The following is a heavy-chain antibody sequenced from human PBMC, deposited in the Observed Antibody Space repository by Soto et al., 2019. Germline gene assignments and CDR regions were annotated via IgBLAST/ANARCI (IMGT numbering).Heavy chain of an antibody. CDR1: GFTFSGYA. J-gene: IGHJ4*02. CDR2: ISGSGGRT. D-gene: IGHD2-15*01. CDR3: TKRGPGGIVVVISATTGDFDY. V-gene: IGHV3-23*01. Sequence: EVQLLESGGGLVHPGGSLRLSCAASGFTFSGYAMNWVRQAPGKGLEWVSGISGSGGRTYYADSVKGRFTISRDNSKNTLYRQLNSLRAENTAVYYCTKRGPGGIVVVISATTGDFDYWGQRTLVTVSS.